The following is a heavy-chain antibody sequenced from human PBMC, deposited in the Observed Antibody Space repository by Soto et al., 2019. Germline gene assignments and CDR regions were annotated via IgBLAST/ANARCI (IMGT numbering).Heavy chain of an antibody. CDR1: GDSISTSSYY. Sequence: SETLSLTCTVPGDSISTSSYYWGWIRQSPGKGLEWIGSLYYSGTTYYNPSLKSRVTISVDTSKNQFSLRAYSVTAADTAVYYCARHDWSRFYGMDVWGQGTPVTVSS. J-gene: IGHJ6*02. CDR3: ARHDWSRFYGMDV. D-gene: IGHD2-2*01. V-gene: IGHV4-39*01. CDR2: LYYSGTT.